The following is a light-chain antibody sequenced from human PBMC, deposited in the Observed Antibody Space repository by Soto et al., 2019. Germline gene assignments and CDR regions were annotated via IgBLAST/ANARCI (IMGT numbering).Light chain of an antibody. CDR2: VNSDGSH. V-gene: IGLV4-69*01. CDR3: QVWGRGIRV. Sequence: QPVLTQSPSASASLGASVKLTCTLSSGHSSYAIAWHQQQPEKAPRYLMKVNSDGSHSKGDGIPDRFSGASSGAERFLTISGLQSEDEADYYCQVWGRGIRVFGGGTKLTVL. J-gene: IGLJ3*02. CDR1: SGHSSYA.